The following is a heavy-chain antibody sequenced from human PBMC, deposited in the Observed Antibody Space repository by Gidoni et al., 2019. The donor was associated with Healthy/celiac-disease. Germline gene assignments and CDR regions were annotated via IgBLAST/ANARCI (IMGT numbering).Heavy chain of an antibody. CDR3: ARIKTAMDG. CDR1: GGSFSGYY. Sequence: QVQLQQWGAGLLKPSETLSLPCAVYGGSFSGYYWSWIRQPPGKGLEWIGEINHSGSTNYNPSLKSRVTISVDTSKNQFSLKLSSVTAADTAVYYCARIKTAMDGWGQGTLVTVSS. V-gene: IGHV4-34*01. J-gene: IGHJ4*02. CDR2: INHSGST. D-gene: IGHD5-18*01.